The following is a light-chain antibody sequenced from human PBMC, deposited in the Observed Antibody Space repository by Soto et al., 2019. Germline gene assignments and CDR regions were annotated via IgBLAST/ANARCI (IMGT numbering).Light chain of an antibody. J-gene: IGKJ1*01. V-gene: IGKV1-5*01. Sequence: DIQMTQSPSTLSASVGDRVTSTCRARQNNSGSVGWCQHRPGEAQKLLIYAGSTLDSGVPTRFSGLGAGTEFTLSISGLQPDDFGYYYCQQYCMGWTFGEGTKVDIK. CDR3: QQYCMGWT. CDR1: QNNSGS. CDR2: AGS.